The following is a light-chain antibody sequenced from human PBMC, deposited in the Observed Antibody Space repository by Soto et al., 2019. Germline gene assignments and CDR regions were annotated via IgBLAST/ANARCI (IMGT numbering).Light chain of an antibody. CDR3: QQYGSSPWT. CDR2: GAS. CDR1: RSVSSSY. J-gene: IGKJ1*01. Sequence: EIVLTQSPGTLSLSPGERATLSCRASRSVSSSYLAWYQQKPGQAPRHLIYGASSRATGIPDRFSCSGSGTDFTLTISRLEPEDFAVYYCQQYGSSPWTFGQGTKVEIK. V-gene: IGKV3-20*01.